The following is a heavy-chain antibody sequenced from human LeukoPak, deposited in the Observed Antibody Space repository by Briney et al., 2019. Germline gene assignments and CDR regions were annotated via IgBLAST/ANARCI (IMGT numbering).Heavy chain of an antibody. J-gene: IGHJ4*02. D-gene: IGHD4-17*01. Sequence: SETLSLTCTVSGGSISSGDYYWSWIRQPPGKGLEWIGCIYYSGSTYYNPSLKSRVTISVDTSKNQFSLKLSSVTAADTAVYYCARLTTVTRFGGYYFDYWGQGTLVTVSS. CDR3: ARLTTVTRFGGYYFDY. CDR2: IYYSGST. V-gene: IGHV4-30-4*01. CDR1: GGSISSGDYY.